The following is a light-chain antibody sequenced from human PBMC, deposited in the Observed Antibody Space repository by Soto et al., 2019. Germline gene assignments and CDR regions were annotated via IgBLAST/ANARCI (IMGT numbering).Light chain of an antibody. CDR3: CSFTTSSTLV. CDR1: SSDIGAYNH. CDR2: EVS. J-gene: IGLJ1*01. Sequence: QSALTQPASVSGSPGQSITISCTGTSSDIGAYNHVSWYQQNPGKAPQLIIYEVSNRPSGFSNRFSASKSGNAASLTISGLQAEDEADYFCCSFTTSSTLVFGTATKLTVL. V-gene: IGLV2-14*01.